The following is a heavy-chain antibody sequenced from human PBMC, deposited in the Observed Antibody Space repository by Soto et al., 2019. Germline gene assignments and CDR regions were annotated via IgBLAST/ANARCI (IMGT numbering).Heavy chain of an antibody. V-gene: IGHV1-69*13. Sequence: SVKVSCKASGGTFSSYAISWVRQAPGQGLEWMGGIIPIFGTANYAQKFQGRVTITADESTSTAYMELSSLRSEDTAIYYCARDPHEFWTSYWFDPWGKETPFTVSS. CDR2: IIPIFGTA. CDR1: GGTFSSYA. CDR3: ARDPHEFWTSYWFDP. D-gene: IGHD3-3*01. J-gene: IGHJ5*02.